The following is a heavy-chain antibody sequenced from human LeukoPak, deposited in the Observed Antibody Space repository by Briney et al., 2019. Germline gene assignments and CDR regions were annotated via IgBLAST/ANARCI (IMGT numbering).Heavy chain of an antibody. V-gene: IGHV4-39*01. CDR1: GGSISNSNYF. Sequence: PSETLSLTCTVSGGSISNSNYFWGWIRQPPGKGLEWIGSISYSGSTYYNPSLKSRVTISVDTSKNQLSLNLSSVTAADTAVYYCARYSGRQDFDYWGQGTLVTVSS. D-gene: IGHD5-12*01. J-gene: IGHJ4*02. CDR2: ISYSGST. CDR3: ARYSGRQDFDY.